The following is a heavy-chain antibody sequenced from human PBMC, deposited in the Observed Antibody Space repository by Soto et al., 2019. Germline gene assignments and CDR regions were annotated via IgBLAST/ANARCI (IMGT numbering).Heavy chain of an antibody. CDR3: ARDGEYYDFWSGYYTGTTRWFDP. V-gene: IGHV4-61*01. CDR2: IYYSGST. J-gene: IGHJ5*02. CDR1: GGSVSSGSYY. D-gene: IGHD3-3*01. Sequence: QVQLQESGPGLVKPSETLSLTCTVSGGSVSSGSYYWSWIRQPPGKGLEWIGYIYYSGSTNYNPSLKSRVTISVDTSKNQFSLKLSSVTAADTAVYYCARDGEYYDFWSGYYTGTTRWFDPWGQGTVVTVSS.